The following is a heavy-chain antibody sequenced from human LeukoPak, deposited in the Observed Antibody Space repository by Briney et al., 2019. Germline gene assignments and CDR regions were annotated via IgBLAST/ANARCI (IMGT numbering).Heavy chain of an antibody. Sequence: GGSLRLSCAASGFTFSDYYMSWIRQAPGKGLEWVSYISSSGSTIYYADSVKGRFTISRDNAKNSLYLQMNSLRAEDTAVYYCARDAPYCSGGSCYSYYYYGMDVWGQGTTVTVSS. CDR3: ARDAPYCSGGSCYSYYYYGMDV. CDR2: ISSSGSTI. V-gene: IGHV3-11*01. CDR1: GFTFSDYY. J-gene: IGHJ6*02. D-gene: IGHD2-15*01.